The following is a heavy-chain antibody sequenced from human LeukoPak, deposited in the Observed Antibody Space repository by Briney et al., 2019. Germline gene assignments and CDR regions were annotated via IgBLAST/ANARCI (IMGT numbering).Heavy chain of an antibody. CDR2: ISYDGSNE. CDR1: GFTFSSYA. J-gene: IGHJ4*02. D-gene: IGHD1-26*01. CDR3: ASRRVAVPTTRAFDY. V-gene: IGHV3-30*07. Sequence: GGSLRLSCAASGFTFSSYAMHWVRQAPGKEWVAVISYDGSNEYYADSVKGRFTISRDNSKNTLYLQMNSLRAEDTAVYYCASRRVAVPTTRAFDYWGQGTLVTVSS.